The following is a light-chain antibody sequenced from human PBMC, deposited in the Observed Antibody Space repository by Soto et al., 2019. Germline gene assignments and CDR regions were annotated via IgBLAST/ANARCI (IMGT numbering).Light chain of an antibody. V-gene: IGKV3-20*01. J-gene: IGKJ1*01. CDR1: RGVSANY. CDR3: QQYGSSRWT. Sequence: LTHSPGPLPCSPGQAAPLSRRASRGVSANYLAWYQQKPGQAPRLLIYGASSRATGIPDRFSGSGSGTDFTLTISRLEPEDFAVYYCQQYGSSRWTFGQGAKVDI. CDR2: GAS.